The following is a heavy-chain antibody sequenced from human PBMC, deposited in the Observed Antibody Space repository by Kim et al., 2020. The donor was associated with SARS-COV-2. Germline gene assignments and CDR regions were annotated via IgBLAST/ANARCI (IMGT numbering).Heavy chain of an antibody. V-gene: IGHV3-21*01. D-gene: IGHD3-10*01. J-gene: IGHJ6*02. CDR1: GFTFSSYS. Sequence: GGSLRLSCAASGFTFSSYSMNWVRQAPGKGLEWVSSISSSSSYIYYADSVKGRFTISRDNAKNSLYLQMNSLRAEDTAVYYCARDLLWFGELIYYYGMDVWGQGTTVTVSS. CDR3: ARDLLWFGELIYYYGMDV. CDR2: ISSSSSYI.